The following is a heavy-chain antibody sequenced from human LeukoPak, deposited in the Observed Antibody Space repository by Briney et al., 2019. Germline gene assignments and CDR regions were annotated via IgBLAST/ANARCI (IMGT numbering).Heavy chain of an antibody. CDR2: INHSGST. D-gene: IGHD6-19*01. J-gene: IGHJ4*02. CDR3: AREREESGAWYERPHFDY. CDR1: GGSFSDYY. Sequence: KSSEILSLTCAVYGGSFSDYYWAWIRQSPGKGLEGIGQINHSGSTNYNPSLKSRVTISVDTSKHQFSLKVSSVTAAATAVYYCAREREESGAWYERPHFDYWGQGALVTVSS. V-gene: IGHV4-34*01.